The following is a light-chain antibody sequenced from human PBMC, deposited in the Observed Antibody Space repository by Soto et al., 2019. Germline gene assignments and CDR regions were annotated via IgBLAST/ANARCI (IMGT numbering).Light chain of an antibody. CDR1: QSISSW. CDR2: KAS. CDR3: QQYNSYSFT. Sequence: DIQMTQSPSTLSASVGDRVTITCRANQSISSWLAWYQQKPGKAPKLLIYKASSLESGVPSRFSGSGSGTEFTLTISSLQPDDFATYYCQQYNSYSFTFGPGTKVDIK. V-gene: IGKV1-5*03. J-gene: IGKJ3*01.